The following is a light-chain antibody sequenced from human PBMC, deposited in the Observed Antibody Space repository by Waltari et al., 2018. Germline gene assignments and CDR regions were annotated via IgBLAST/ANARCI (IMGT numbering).Light chain of an antibody. CDR3: CSYAGSRKV. CDR2: DVN. Sequence: QSALTQPRSVSASPGQSVTIPCTGINDDVGGYTYVTWYLQHPGQAPKLLIYDVNKRPSGVPDRVSGSSSRSTASLAIAGLQTEDEAHYYCCSYAGSRKVFGGGTKLTVL. J-gene: IGLJ2*01. CDR1: NDDVGGYTY. V-gene: IGLV2-11*01.